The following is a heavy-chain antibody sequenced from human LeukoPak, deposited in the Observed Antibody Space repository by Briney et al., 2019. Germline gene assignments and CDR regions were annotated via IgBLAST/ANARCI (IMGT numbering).Heavy chain of an antibody. CDR2: ISAYNGNT. D-gene: IGHD3-3*01. Sequence: AASVKVSCKASGYTFTSYGISWVRQAPGQGLEWMGWISAYNGNTNYAQKLQGRVTMTTDTSTSTAYMELRSLRSDDTAVYYCAREYDFWSGYRHDYMDVWGKGTTVTVSS. J-gene: IGHJ6*03. CDR1: GYTFTSYG. V-gene: IGHV1-18*01. CDR3: AREYDFWSGYRHDYMDV.